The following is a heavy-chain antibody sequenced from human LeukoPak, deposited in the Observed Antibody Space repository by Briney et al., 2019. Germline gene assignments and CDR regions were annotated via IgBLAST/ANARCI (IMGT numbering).Heavy chain of an antibody. CDR3: ARNQWRLDY. CDR1: GFTFSTYW. J-gene: IGHJ4*02. D-gene: IGHD1-14*01. V-gene: IGHV3-7*01. Sequence: GGSLRLSCAASGFTFSTYWMSWVCQAPGKGLELVANIKQDGSEKYYVDSVKGRFTISRDNAKNSLYLQVNSLRAEDTAVYYCARNQWRLDYWGQGTLVTVSS. CDR2: IKQDGSEK.